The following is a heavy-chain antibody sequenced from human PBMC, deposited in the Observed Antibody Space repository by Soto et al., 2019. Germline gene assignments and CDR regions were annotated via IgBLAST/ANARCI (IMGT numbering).Heavy chain of an antibody. D-gene: IGHD2-2*01. V-gene: IGHV1-69*04. J-gene: IGHJ4*02. CDR3: ARDLGGSSTSIAAAGFFDY. CDR2: IIPILGIA. CDR1: GGTFSSYT. Sequence: SVKVSCKASGGTFSSYTISWVRQAPGQGLEWMGRIIPILGIANYAQKFQGRVTITADKSTSTAYMELSSLRSEDTAVYYCARDLGGSSTSIAAAGFFDYWGQGTLVTVS.